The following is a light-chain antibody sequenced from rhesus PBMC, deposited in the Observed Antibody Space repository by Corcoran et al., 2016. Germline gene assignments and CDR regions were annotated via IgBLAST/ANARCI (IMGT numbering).Light chain of an antibody. CDR1: QDISSW. V-gene: IGKV1-19*01. CDR2: YAS. CDR3: QQYDDLPWT. J-gene: IGKJ1*01. Sequence: DIHMTQSPSSLSASLGDKVTITCHASQDISSWLAWYQQKPGKAPKPLIYYASSLKSGVPSRFSGSGSGTDYTLTISSLQPEDFATYYCQQYDDLPWTFGQGTKVEIK.